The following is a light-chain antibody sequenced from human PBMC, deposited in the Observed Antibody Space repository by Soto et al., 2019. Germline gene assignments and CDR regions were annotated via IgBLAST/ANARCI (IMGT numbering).Light chain of an antibody. CDR2: GAS. CDR3: QQYNKWPRGT. V-gene: IGKV3-15*01. J-gene: IGKJ1*01. CDR1: QSVSSN. Sequence: EIEMTQSPATLSVSPGERATLSCRASQSVSSNLAWYQQKPGQGPRLLIYGASSRATGIPARFSGDGSGTEFTLTISSLQSEDFAVYSCQQYNKWPRGTFGQGTKVDIK.